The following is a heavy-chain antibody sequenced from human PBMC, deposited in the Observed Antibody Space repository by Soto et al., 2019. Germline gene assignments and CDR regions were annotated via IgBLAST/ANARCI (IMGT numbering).Heavy chain of an antibody. V-gene: IGHV4-59*01. CDR3: ARDRFGEMDYYYGMDV. D-gene: IGHD3-10*01. CDR1: GGSFSPNY. Sequence: SETLSLTCTMSGGSFSPNYWSWIRQPPGKALEWVGYIYYSGSTNYNPSLKSRVTISVDTSKNQFSLKLSSVTAADTAVYYCARDRFGEMDYYYGMDVWGQGTTVTVSS. J-gene: IGHJ6*02. CDR2: IYYSGST.